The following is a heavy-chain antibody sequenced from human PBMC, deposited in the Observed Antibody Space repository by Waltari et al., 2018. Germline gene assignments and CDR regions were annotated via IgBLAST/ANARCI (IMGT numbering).Heavy chain of an antibody. J-gene: IGHJ3*02. D-gene: IGHD3-10*01. CDR2: IYYSGST. Sequence: QLQLQESGPGLVKPSETLSLTCTVSGGSIRSSSYYWGWIRRPPGKGLEWIGSIYYSGSTYYNPSLKSRVTISVDTSKNQFSLKLSSVTAADTAVYYCARRTTMVRGVRRAFDIWGQGTMVTVSS. CDR1: GGSIRSSSYY. V-gene: IGHV4-39*01. CDR3: ARRTTMVRGVRRAFDI.